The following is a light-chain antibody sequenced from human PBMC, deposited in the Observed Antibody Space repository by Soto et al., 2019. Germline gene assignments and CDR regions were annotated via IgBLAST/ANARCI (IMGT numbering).Light chain of an antibody. Sequence: QSVLTQPPSVSGAPGQRVTISCSGSTSNIGAGYDVHWYQQLPGTAPKLLIYGNNNRPSGVPDRFSGSKSGTSASLALTGLQAEDEADYFCQSYDSRLNIYVFGSGTKLTVL. CDR2: GNN. V-gene: IGLV1-40*01. CDR3: QSYDSRLNIYV. CDR1: TSNIGAGYD. J-gene: IGLJ1*01.